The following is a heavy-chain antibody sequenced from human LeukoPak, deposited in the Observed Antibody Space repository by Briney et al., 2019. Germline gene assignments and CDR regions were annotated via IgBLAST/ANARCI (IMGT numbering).Heavy chain of an antibody. J-gene: IGHJ6*02. Sequence: GRSLRLSCAASGFTFSSYGMHWVRQAPGKGLEWVAVISYDGSNKYYADSVKGRFTISRDNSKNTLYLQMNSLRAEDTAVYYCAKDLPHYYYYGMDVWGQGTTVTVSS. CDR1: GFTFSSYG. V-gene: IGHV3-30*18. CDR2: ISYDGSNK. CDR3: AKDLPHYYYYGMDV.